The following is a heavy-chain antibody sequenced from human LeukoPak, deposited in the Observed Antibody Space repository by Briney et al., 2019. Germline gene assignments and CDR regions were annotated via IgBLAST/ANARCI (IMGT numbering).Heavy chain of an antibody. J-gene: IGHJ4*02. CDR1: GGSISSGDYY. V-gene: IGHV4-30-4*08. Sequence: SQTLSLTCTVSGGSISSGDYYWSWIRQPPGKGLEWIGEINHSGSTNYNPSLKSRVTISVDTSKNQFSLKLSSVTAADTAVYYCARALGYSGYDRGNYWGQGTLVTVSS. CDR3: ARALGYSGYDRGNY. D-gene: IGHD5-12*01. CDR2: INHSGST.